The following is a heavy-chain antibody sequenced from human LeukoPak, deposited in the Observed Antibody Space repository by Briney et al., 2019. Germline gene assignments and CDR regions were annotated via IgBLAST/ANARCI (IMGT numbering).Heavy chain of an antibody. CDR3: ATARNWENDY. J-gene: IGHJ4*02. V-gene: IGHV3-23*01. CDR1: GFTFSISD. Sequence: GGSLRLSCAASGFTFSISDMSWVRQAPGKGLEWVSAISGSGGRAYYADSVKGRFTISRDNAKNSLYLQMNSLRAEDTAVYYSATARNWENDYWGQGTLVTVSS. CDR2: ISGSGGRA. D-gene: IGHD7-27*01.